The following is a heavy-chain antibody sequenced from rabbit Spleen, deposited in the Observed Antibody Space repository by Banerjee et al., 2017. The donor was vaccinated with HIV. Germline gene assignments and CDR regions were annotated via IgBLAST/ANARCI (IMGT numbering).Heavy chain of an antibody. CDR1: GVSFSDKDV. CDR2: INIVTGKT. J-gene: IGHJ6*01. Sequence: EQLEESGGGLVKPEGSLTLTCKASGVSFSDKDVMCWVRQAPGKGLEWIACINIVTGKTVYASWAKGRFIMSKTSSTTVTLHMTSLTAADTATYFCARDTSSSFSSYGMDLWGQGTLVTVS. CDR3: ARDTSSSFSSYGMDL. D-gene: IGHD1-1*01. V-gene: IGHV1S45*01.